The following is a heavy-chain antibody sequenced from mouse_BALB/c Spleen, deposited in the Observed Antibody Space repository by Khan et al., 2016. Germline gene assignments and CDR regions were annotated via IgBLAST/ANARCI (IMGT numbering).Heavy chain of an antibody. CDR1: GYSITNDYS. Sequence: VQLKESGPGLVKPSQSLSLTCTVTGYSITNDYSWNWIRHFPGNKLEWMGYIHYSGITIYNPSLQSRISITRDTSKNQFFLQLNSVTSEDTATYFCARSGFDFRNRYYFDYWGQGTTLTVSS. CDR3: ARSGFDFRNRYYFDY. CDR2: IHYSGIT. J-gene: IGHJ2*01. V-gene: IGHV3-2*02. D-gene: IGHD2-1*01.